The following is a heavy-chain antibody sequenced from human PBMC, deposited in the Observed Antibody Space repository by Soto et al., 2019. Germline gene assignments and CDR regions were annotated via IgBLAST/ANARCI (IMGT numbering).Heavy chain of an antibody. CDR1: GGSISSYY. Sequence: SETLSLTWTVSGGSISSYYWSWIRQPPGKGLEWIGYIYYSGSTNYNPSLKSRVTISVDTSKNQFSLKLSSVTAADTAVYYCARYGAPYYDFWSGYFCSSVGYYYFLAFCGKRTSVTVSS. J-gene: IGHJ6*03. D-gene: IGHD3-3*01. CDR3: ARYGAPYYDFWSGYFCSSVGYYYFLAF. V-gene: IGHV4-59*01. CDR2: IYYSGST.